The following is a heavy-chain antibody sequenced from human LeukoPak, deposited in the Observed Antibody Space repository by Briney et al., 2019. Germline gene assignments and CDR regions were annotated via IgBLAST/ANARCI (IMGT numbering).Heavy chain of an antibody. D-gene: IGHD5/OR15-5a*01. Sequence: GGSLRLSCAASGFTFRIYAMSWVRQAPGRGLEWVSAISGSGGSTYYADSVKGRFTISRDNSKNTLYLQMNSLRAEDTAVYYCPKVLIRPTVSPPYYFDYGGRGTLVTVSS. J-gene: IGHJ4*02. CDR2: ISGSGGST. V-gene: IGHV3-23*01. CDR3: PKVLIRPTVSPPYYFDY. CDR1: GFTFRIYA.